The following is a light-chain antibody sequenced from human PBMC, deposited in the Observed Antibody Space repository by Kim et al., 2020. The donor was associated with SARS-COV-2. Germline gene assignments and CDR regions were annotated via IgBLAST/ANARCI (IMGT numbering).Light chain of an antibody. CDR1: ERIGGNT. CDR3: QHYGASSYT. CDR2: GAS. J-gene: IGKJ2*01. Sequence: LPPGERSTLSIMGSERIGGNTLAWYQQRPGQAPRLLIHGASRRATGIPDRFTGSGSDIEFTLSISRLEPEDFAVYYCQHYGASSYTFGRGTKLEI. V-gene: IGKV3-20*01.